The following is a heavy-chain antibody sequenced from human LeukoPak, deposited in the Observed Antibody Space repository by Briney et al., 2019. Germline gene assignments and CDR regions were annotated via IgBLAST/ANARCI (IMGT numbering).Heavy chain of an antibody. CDR1: GFTFSSYA. D-gene: IGHD3-10*01. Sequence: SGGPLRLSCAASGFTFSSYAMRWVRQGPGKGLEWVSSISGSGGGTYYADSVKGRFTISRDNSKNTLYLQMNSLRADDTAVFYCAKGGGSGFFDYWGQGNVVTVSS. CDR3: AKGGGSGFFDY. J-gene: IGHJ4*02. CDR2: ISGSGGGT. V-gene: IGHV3-23*01.